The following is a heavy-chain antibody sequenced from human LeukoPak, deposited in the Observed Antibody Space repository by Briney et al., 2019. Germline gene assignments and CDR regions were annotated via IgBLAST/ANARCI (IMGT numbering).Heavy chain of an antibody. CDR3: ARDSLTRVGAAPYDY. Sequence: GASVKVSCKASGYTFTTSGISWVRQAPGQGLEWMGWISPSNGNTNYAQKLQGRVTMTTDTSTSTAYMELRSLRSDDTAVYYCARDSLTRVGAAPYDYWGQGSLVTVSS. V-gene: IGHV1-18*01. D-gene: IGHD2-15*01. CDR1: GYTFTTSG. J-gene: IGHJ4*02. CDR2: ISPSNGNT.